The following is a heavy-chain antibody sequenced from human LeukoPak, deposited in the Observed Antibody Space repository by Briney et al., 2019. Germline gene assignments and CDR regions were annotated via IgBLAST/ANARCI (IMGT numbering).Heavy chain of an antibody. CDR3: AKRGVVIRVILGGFHKEAYYVGS. Sequence: PGGSLRLSCEGSGITLSDYCMSWVRQAPGKGLEWVASISQAGGGTNYADSVKGRFTIARDNLKKSTFLQMNSLRVEETALYLCAKRGVVIRVILGGFHKEAYYVGSWGQGALVSVSS. D-gene: IGHD3/OR15-3a*01. CDR1: GITLSDYC. V-gene: IGHV3-7*03. J-gene: IGHJ4*02. CDR2: ISQAGGGT.